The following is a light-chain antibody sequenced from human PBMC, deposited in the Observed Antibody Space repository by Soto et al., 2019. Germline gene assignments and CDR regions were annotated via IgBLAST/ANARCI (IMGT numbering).Light chain of an antibody. Sequence: EIEMTQSPSTLSASVGERATLTCRASQSISSYLNWYQQKPGKAPKLLIYAASSLQSGVPSRFSGSGSGTDVTLTISSLQPEDFATYYGQQSYSTPLTFGRGTKVDIK. CDR1: QSISSY. CDR3: QQSYSTPLT. J-gene: IGKJ4*01. V-gene: IGKV1-39*01. CDR2: AAS.